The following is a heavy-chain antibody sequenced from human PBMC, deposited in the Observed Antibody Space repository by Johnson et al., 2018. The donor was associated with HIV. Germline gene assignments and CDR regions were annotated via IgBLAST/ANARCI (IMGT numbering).Heavy chain of an antibody. CDR3: ARSSGYYGTDAFDI. Sequence: QVPPVESAGGVFQAAASLRLSCPASPFTFRSYAMHRVRQAPGKVLAWVPVISYAGSNTYYADSVKGRFTISRDNSKNTLYLQMNSLRPEDTAVYYCARSSGYYGTDAFDIWGQGTMVTVSS. V-gene: IGHV3-30-3*01. CDR2: ISYAGSNT. J-gene: IGHJ3*02. CDR1: PFTFRSYA. D-gene: IGHD3-22*01.